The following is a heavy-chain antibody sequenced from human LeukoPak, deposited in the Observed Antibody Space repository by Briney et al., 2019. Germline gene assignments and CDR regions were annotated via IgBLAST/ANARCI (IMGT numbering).Heavy chain of an antibody. D-gene: IGHD3-3*01. CDR3: ARDRVTIFGVVIRGHDAFDI. Sequence: ASVKVSCKASGYTFTSYGISWVRQAPGQGLEWMGWISAYNGNTNYAQKFQGRVTMTRDTAISTAYMELSRLRSDDTAVYYCARDRVTIFGVVIRGHDAFDIWGQGTMVTVSS. CDR1: GYTFTSYG. J-gene: IGHJ3*02. V-gene: IGHV1-18*01. CDR2: ISAYNGNT.